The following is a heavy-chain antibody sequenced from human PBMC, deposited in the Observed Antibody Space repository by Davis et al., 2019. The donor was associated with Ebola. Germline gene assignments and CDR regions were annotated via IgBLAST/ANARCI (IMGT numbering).Heavy chain of an antibody. CDR1: GFTFSSYS. V-gene: IGHV3-21*01. J-gene: IGHJ6*02. CDR2: ISSSSSYI. CDR3: ARARTDIVVVPAAHEYYYYYGMDV. Sequence: PGGSLRLSCAASGFTFSSYSMNWVRQAPGKGLEWVSSISSSSSYIYYADSVKGRFTISRDNAKNSLYLQMNSLRAEDTAVYYCARARTDIVVVPAAHEYYYYYGMDVWGQGTTVTVSS. D-gene: IGHD2-2*01.